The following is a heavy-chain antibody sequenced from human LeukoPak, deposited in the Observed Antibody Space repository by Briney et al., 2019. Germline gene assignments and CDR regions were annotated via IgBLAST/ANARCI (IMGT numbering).Heavy chain of an antibody. D-gene: IGHD1/OR15-1a*01. CDR3: VKSNNLGGDY. J-gene: IGHJ4*02. Sequence: GGSLRLSCAASGRTFRNYAMNWVRQAPGKGLEWVSSISGSGGGTFYADSVKGRVTISRDNSKKTVYLQMQSLRVEDTAVYYCVKSNNLGGDYWGQGTLVTVSS. V-gene: IGHV3-23*01. CDR2: ISGSGGGT. CDR1: GRTFRNYA.